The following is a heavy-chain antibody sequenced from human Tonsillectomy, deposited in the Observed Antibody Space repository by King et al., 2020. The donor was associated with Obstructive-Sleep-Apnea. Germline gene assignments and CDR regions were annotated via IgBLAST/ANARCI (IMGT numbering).Heavy chain of an antibody. J-gene: IGHJ4*02. V-gene: IGHV4-39*01. CDR1: GGSISSSSYY. CDR3: VRLKYSSTTADLFDY. Sequence: QLQESGPGLVKPSETLSLTCTVSGGSISSSSYYWGWIRQPPGKGLEWIGNVYYSGSTYYNPSLKSRVTISVETSKNQFSLKLSPVTAADTAVYYCVRLKYSSTTADLFDYWGQGTLVTVSS. CDR2: VYYSGST. D-gene: IGHD6-13*01.